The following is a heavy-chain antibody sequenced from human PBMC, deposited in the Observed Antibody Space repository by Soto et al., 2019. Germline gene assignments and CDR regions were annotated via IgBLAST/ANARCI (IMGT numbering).Heavy chain of an antibody. CDR3: ARIQLGSDAFDI. J-gene: IGHJ3*02. V-gene: IGHV3-21*01. Sequence: PGGSLRLSCAASGFTFSSYSMNWVRQAPGKWLEWVSSISSSSSYIYYADSVKGRFTISRDNAKNSLYLQMNSLRAEDTAVYYCARIQLGSDAFDIWGQGTMVTVTS. CDR1: GFTFSSYS. D-gene: IGHD6-6*01. CDR2: ISSSSSYI.